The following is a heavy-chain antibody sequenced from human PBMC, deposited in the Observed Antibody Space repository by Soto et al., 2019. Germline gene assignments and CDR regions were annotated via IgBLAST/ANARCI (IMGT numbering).Heavy chain of an antibody. CDR2: IKQDGSEK. CDR1: GFTFSSYW. Sequence: LRLSCAASGFTFSSYWMSWVRQAPGKGLEWVANIKQDGSEKYYVDSVKGRFTISKDNAKNSLYLQMNSLRAEDTAVYYCARAMYSSSSECFDYWGQGTLVTVSS. J-gene: IGHJ4*02. CDR3: ARAMYSSSSECFDY. V-gene: IGHV3-7*03. D-gene: IGHD6-6*01.